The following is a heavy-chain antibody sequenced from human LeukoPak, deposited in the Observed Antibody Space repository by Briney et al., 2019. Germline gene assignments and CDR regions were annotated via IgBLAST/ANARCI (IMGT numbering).Heavy chain of an antibody. J-gene: IGHJ4*02. V-gene: IGHV3-30*04. D-gene: IGHD3-22*01. Sequence: GGSLRLSCAASGFTFSSYAMHWVRQAPGKGLAWVAVISYDGSNKYYADSVKGRFTISRDNSKNTLYLQMNSLRAEDTAVYYCARGGLYYYDSSGYYYPFDYWGQGTLVTVSS. CDR2: ISYDGSNK. CDR3: ARGGLYYYDSSGYYYPFDY. CDR1: GFTFSSYA.